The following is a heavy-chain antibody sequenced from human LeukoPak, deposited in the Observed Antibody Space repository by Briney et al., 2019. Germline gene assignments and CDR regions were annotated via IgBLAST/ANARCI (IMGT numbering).Heavy chain of an antibody. Sequence: VKVSCKASGSTFTSYGINRVRQATGQGLEWMGWMNPNSGNTGYAQKFQGRVSMTRNTSISTAYMELSSLRSEDTAVYYCARGRWGNDYGDEGYWGQGTLVTVSS. V-gene: IGHV1-8*01. J-gene: IGHJ4*02. CDR1: GSTFTSYG. D-gene: IGHD4-17*01. CDR2: MNPNSGNT. CDR3: ARGRWGNDYGDEGY.